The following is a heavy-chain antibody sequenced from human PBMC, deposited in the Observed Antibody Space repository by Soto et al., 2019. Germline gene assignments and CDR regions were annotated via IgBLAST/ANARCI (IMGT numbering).Heavy chain of an antibody. J-gene: IGHJ4*02. CDR2: IYWDHTK. Sequence: QITLKESGPTLVKPTQTLTLTCTFSGFSLPTDRVGVGWIRQPPGKALEWLSVIYWDHTKTYSASLKSRLTNTIDTSKYQEALTRTDKDPVNTITYICAHACGGRSLYWGKVTMSTISS. D-gene: IGHD2-21*01. CDR3: AHACGGRSLY. V-gene: IGHV2-5*02. CDR1: GFSLPTDRVG.